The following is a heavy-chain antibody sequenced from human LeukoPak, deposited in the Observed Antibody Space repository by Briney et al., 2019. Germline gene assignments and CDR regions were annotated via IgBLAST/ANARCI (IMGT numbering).Heavy chain of an antibody. J-gene: IGHJ5*02. Sequence: KSSETLSLTCAVYGGSFSGYYWSWIRQPPGKGLEWIGEINHSGSTNYNPSLKSRVTISVGTSKNQFSLKLSSVTAADTAVYYCARSYYSHNWFDPWGQGTLVTVSS. D-gene: IGHD4-11*01. CDR1: GGSFSGYY. V-gene: IGHV4-34*01. CDR3: ARSYYSHNWFDP. CDR2: INHSGST.